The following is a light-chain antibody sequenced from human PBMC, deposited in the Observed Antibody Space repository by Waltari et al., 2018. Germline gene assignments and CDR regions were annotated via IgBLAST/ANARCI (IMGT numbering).Light chain of an antibody. CDR3: CSFAGTYTWV. V-gene: IGLV2-11*01. CDR2: YVT. CDR1: TRDGGGYKY. J-gene: IGLJ3*02. Sequence: SALTQPRSVSGSPGPSVTTPCTGTTRDGGGYKYLSRYQHHPGKAPKLTIFYVTQRPSGVPDRFSGSKSANTASLTISGLQAEDEADYYCCSFAGTYTWVFGGGTKVTVL.